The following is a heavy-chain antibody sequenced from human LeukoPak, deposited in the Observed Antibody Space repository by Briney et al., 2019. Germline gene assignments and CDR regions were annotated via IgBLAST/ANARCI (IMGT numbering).Heavy chain of an antibody. D-gene: IGHD3-10*01. CDR1: GGSISSGDYY. J-gene: IGHJ5*02. V-gene: IGHV4-30-4*08. CDR3: ARAIRFTINWFDP. Sequence: TTSQTLSLTCTVSGGSISSGDYYWSWIRQPPGKGLEWIGYIYYSGSTYYNPSLKSRVTISVDTSKHQFSLKLSSVTAADTAVYYCARAIRFTINWFDPWGQGTLVTVSS. CDR2: IYYSGST.